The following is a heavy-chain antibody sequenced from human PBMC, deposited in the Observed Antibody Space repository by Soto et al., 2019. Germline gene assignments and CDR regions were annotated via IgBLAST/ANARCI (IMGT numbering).Heavy chain of an antibody. CDR3: ARDRSTYGGGGTGEVKENWFDP. J-gene: IGHJ5*02. CDR1: GGSISRYY. Sequence: PSETLSLTCSVSGGSISRYYWSWIRQPPGKGLEGIGYAYYSGDTVYNPSLQSRVTMAVDTSKNQVSLKLTSVTAADTAVYYCARDRSTYGGGGTGEVKENWFDPWGQGALVTVSS. D-gene: IGHD2-8*01. V-gene: IGHV4-59*01. CDR2: AYYSGDT.